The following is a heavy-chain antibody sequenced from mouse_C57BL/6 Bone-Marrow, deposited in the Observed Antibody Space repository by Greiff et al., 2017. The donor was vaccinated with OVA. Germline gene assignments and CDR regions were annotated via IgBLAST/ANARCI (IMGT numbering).Heavy chain of an antibody. CDR1: GYTFTSYG. V-gene: IGHV1-58*01. D-gene: IGHD4-1*01. J-gene: IGHJ4*01. CDR3: ASGTGTDAMDY. Sequence: VHVKQSGAELVRPGSSVKMSCKTSGYTFTSYGINWVKQRPGQGLEWIGYIYIGNGYTEYNEKFKGKATLTSDTSSSTAYMQLSSLTSEDSAIYFCASGTGTDAMDYWGQGTSVTVSS. CDR2: IYIGNGYT.